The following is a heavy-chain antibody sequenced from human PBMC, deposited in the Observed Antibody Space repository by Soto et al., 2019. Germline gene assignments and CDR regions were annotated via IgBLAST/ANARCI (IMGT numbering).Heavy chain of an antibody. CDR2: IFYLGSS. Sequence: PSETLSLTCTVSGDSIISSDFYWGWVPQPPGKGLEWIGSIFYLGSSYYNPSLKSRVTMSVYTSKNQFSLRLRSVTAADTALYFCARHSLALRKNNWFDPWGQGIMVTVSS. CDR1: GDSIISSDFY. V-gene: IGHV4-39*01. D-gene: IGHD3-3*02. CDR3: ARHSLALRKNNWFDP. J-gene: IGHJ5*02.